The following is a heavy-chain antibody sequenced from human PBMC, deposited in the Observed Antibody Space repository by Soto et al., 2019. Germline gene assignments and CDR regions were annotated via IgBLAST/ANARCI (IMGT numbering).Heavy chain of an antibody. J-gene: IGHJ4*02. V-gene: IGHV1-69*01. Sequence: QVQLVQSGAEVKKPGSSVKVSCKASGGTFSRSAINWVRQAPGQGLEWMGGIVPVFGKANYAQKFQGRVTITADESTSTDYMELRSLTSEDTAVYYCARDGTLYDSSAYYYVYWGQGTLVTVSS. CDR1: GGTFSRSA. CDR2: IVPVFGKA. CDR3: ARDGTLYDSSAYYYVY. D-gene: IGHD3-22*01.